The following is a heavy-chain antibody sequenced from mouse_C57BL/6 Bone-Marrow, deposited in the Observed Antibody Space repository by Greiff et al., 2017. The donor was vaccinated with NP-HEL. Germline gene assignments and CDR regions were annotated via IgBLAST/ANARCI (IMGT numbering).Heavy chain of an antibody. D-gene: IGHD2-2*01. CDR2: IWSDGST. J-gene: IGHJ1*03. Sequence: VQGVESGPGLVAPSQSLSITCTVSGFSLTSYGVHWVRQPPGKALEWLVVIWSDGSTTYNSALKSRLSISKDNSKSQVFLKMNSLQTDDTAMYYCARHGGLRRGDWYFDVWGTGTTVTVSS. V-gene: IGHV2-6-1*01. CDR1: GFSLTSYG. CDR3: ARHGGLRRGDWYFDV.